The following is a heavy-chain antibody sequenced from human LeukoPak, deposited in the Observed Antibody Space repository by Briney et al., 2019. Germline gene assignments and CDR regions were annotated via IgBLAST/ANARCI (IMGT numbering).Heavy chain of an antibody. CDR1: EFTFSSYA. D-gene: IGHD3-16*01. V-gene: IGHV3-30*04. CDR2: ISYDGSNK. CDR3: TRAVGEGWFDP. Sequence: GGSLRLSCAASEFTFSSYAMHWVRQAPGKGLEWVAVISYDGSNKDYGDSVKGRLTISRDNSKDALYLQMKSLRPEDTAVYYCTRAVGEGWFDPWGQGTLVTVSS. J-gene: IGHJ5*02.